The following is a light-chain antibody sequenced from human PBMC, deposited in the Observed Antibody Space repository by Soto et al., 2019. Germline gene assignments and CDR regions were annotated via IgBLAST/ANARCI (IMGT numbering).Light chain of an antibody. CDR3: GTWDSSLSVSYV. V-gene: IGLV1-51*01. CDR1: SSNIGNNY. CDR2: DNN. Sequence: QSVLTLPPSVSAAPGQKVTISCSGSSSNIGNNYVSWYQQLPGTAPKLLIYDNNKRPSGIPDRFSGSKSGTSATLGITGLQTGDEADYYCGTWDSSLSVSYVFGTGTKVTVL. J-gene: IGLJ1*01.